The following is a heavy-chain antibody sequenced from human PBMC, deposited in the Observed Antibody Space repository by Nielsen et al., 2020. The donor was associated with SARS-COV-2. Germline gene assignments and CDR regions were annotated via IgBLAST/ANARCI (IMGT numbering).Heavy chain of an antibody. D-gene: IGHD1-26*01. J-gene: IGHJ6*03. V-gene: IGHV1-3*01. CDR3: ARDLVVGATTWYYMDV. CDR2: INAGNGNT. CDR1: GYTFTSYA. Sequence: ASVKVSCKASGYTFTSYAMHWVRQAPGQRLEWMGWINAGNGNTKYSQKFQGRVTITRDTSASTAYMELSSLRSEDTAVYYCARDLVVGATTWYYMDVWGKGTTATVSS.